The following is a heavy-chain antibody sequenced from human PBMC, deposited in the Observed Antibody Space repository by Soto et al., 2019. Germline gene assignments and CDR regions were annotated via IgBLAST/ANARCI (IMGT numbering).Heavy chain of an antibody. J-gene: IGHJ6*03. V-gene: IGHV4-59*01. D-gene: IGHD2-2*01. CDR3: ARSRIQKGAYSSSTSSGTFSYYYMDV. CDR1: GGSISSYY. Sequence: SETLSLTCTVSGGSISSYYWSWIRQPPGKGLEWIGYIYYSGSTNYNPSLKSRVTISVDTSQNQFSLKLSSVTAADTAVYYCARSRIQKGAYSSSTSSGTFSYYYMDVWGKGTMVTVSS. CDR2: IYYSGST.